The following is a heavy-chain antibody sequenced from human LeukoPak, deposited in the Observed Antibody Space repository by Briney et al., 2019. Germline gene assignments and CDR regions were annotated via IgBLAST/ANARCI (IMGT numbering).Heavy chain of an antibody. J-gene: IGHJ4*02. CDR1: GYTFTSYY. D-gene: IGHD3-22*01. CDR3: ARDLASSGYYWD. V-gene: IGHV1-46*01. Sequence: ASVKVSCKASGYTFTSYYMHWVRQAPGQGLEWMGIINPSSGKMNYAQKFQGRVTMTRDTSTSTVYMELSSLRSDDTAVYYCARDLASSGYYWDWGQGTLVTVSS. CDR2: INPSSGKM.